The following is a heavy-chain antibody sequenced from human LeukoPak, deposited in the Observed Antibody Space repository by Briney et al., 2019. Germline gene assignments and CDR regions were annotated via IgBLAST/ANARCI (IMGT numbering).Heavy chain of an antibody. D-gene: IGHD3-10*01. J-gene: IGHJ4*02. V-gene: IGHV4-39*07. CDR2: IYYSGTI. CDR3: VRGNYTTIRGGRSLYFFDF. CDR1: GGSISSNNYY. Sequence: SETLSLTCTVSGGSISSNNYYWGWIRQPPGKGLEWIGSIYYSGTIYYNPSLKSRVTISVDTSKTQFSLRMSSVTAADTALYYCVRGNYTTIRGGRSLYFFDFWGQGTLLTVSS.